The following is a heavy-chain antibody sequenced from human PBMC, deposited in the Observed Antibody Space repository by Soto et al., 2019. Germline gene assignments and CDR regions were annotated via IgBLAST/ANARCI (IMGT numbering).Heavy chain of an antibody. V-gene: IGHV3-30*18. CDR3: AKPDRRDSSGYPDY. CDR2: ISYDGSDK. Sequence: VGSLRLSCAASGFTFSSYGMHWVRQAPGKGLEWVAIISYDGSDKYFADSVKGRFTISRDNSKNTLYLQMNSLRPEDTAVYYCAKPDRRDSSGYPDYWGQGTLVTVSS. J-gene: IGHJ4*02. CDR1: GFTFSSYG. D-gene: IGHD3-22*01.